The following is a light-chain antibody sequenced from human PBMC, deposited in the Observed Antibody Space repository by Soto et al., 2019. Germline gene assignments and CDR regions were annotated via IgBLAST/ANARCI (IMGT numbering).Light chain of an antibody. CDR1: QSLSSSY. V-gene: IGKV3-20*01. Sequence: EVVLTQSPGTLSLSPGERATLSCSASQSLSSSYLAWYQQKPGQAPRLLIYGASSTAPGIPDRFSGSGSGTAFTRTISRLEPEEFAVYFCLQHGSPPYTFGQGTKVEIK. J-gene: IGKJ2*01. CDR2: GAS. CDR3: LQHGSPPYT.